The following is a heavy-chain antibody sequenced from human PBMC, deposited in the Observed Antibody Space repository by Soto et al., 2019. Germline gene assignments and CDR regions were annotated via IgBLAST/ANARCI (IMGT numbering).Heavy chain of an antibody. Sequence: GGSLRLSCAASGFTFSTYAMAWVRQAPGKGLEWVSGVSASGLNTYYADPVKGRFTISRDNSKNTLYLQMNSLRAEDTAVYYCAKDPRLVVPDYWGQGTLVTVSS. J-gene: IGHJ4*02. CDR3: AKDPRLVVPDY. CDR1: GFTFSTYA. CDR2: VSASGLNT. D-gene: IGHD6-19*01. V-gene: IGHV3-23*01.